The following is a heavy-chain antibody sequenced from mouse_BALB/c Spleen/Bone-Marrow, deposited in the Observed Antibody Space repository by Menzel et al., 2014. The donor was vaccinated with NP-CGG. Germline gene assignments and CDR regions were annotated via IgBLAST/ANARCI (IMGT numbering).Heavy chain of an antibody. CDR1: GFSLTSYG. CDR3: ARVFTTATWGFAY. D-gene: IGHD1-2*01. J-gene: IGHJ3*01. CDR2: IWAGGST. V-gene: IGHV2-9*02. Sequence: VMLVESGPGLVAPSQSLSITCTVSGFSLTSYGLHWVRQPPGKGLEWLGAIWAGGSTNYNSALMSRLSITKDNSKSRVFLEMDSLQTDDTAMYYCARVFTTATWGFAYWGQGTLVTVSA.